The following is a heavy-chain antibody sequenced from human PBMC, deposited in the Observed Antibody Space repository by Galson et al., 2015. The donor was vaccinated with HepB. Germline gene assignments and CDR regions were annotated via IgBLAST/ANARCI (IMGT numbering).Heavy chain of an antibody. V-gene: IGHV2-5*02. CDR1: GLSISASGEG. Sequence: PALVKPTQTLTLTCSLSGLSISASGEGVGWIRQPPGKALEWLSLIHWDDTKRYRPSLENRLTITKDTSKNQVVLTMTNMDPVDTGTYYCAKLGNSFFEYWGQGTPVTVSS. CDR2: IHWDDTK. J-gene: IGHJ4*02. CDR3: AKLGNSFFEY. D-gene: IGHD4-23*01.